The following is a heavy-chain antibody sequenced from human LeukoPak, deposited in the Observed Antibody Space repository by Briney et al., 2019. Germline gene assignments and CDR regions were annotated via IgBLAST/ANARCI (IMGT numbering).Heavy chain of an antibody. CDR1: EFTFSDYA. CDR2: IGGNGVTT. Sequence: GGSLRLSCAASEFTFSDYAMKWVRQAPGKGLEWVSAIGGNGVTTYYADTVKGRFTISRDNSKNTLYLQMNSLRAEDAAVYYCVRGNDYGGPHYWGQGTLVTVSS. CDR3: VRGNDYGGPHY. D-gene: IGHD4-23*01. J-gene: IGHJ4*02. V-gene: IGHV3-23*01.